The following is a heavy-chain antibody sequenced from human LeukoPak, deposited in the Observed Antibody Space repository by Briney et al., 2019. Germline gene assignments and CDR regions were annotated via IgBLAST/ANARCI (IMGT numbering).Heavy chain of an antibody. CDR3: ARPQHIVVVTALGY. Sequence: GGSLRLSCAASGFTVSSNSMTWVRQAPGKGLEWVSSISSSSSYIYYADSVKGRFTISRDNAKNSLYLQMNSLRAEDTAVYYCARPQHIVVVTALGYWGQGTLVTVSS. CDR1: GFTVSSNS. CDR2: ISSSSSYI. J-gene: IGHJ4*02. V-gene: IGHV3-21*01. D-gene: IGHD2-21*02.